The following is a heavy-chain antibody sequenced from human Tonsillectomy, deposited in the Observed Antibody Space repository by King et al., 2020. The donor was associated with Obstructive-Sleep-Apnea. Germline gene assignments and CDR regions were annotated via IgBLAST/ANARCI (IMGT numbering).Heavy chain of an antibody. D-gene: IGHD4-17*01. CDR3: ARENYGDYPNAFDI. J-gene: IGHJ3*02. Sequence: VQLVESGGGLVQPGGSLRLSCAASGVTVSSNYMSWVRQAPGKGLEWGSVIYCGGSTYYADSVKGRFTISRHNSKNTLYLQMNSLRAEDTAVYYCARENYGDYPNAFDIWGQGTMVTVSS. CDR2: IYCGGST. V-gene: IGHV3-53*04. CDR1: GVTVSSNY.